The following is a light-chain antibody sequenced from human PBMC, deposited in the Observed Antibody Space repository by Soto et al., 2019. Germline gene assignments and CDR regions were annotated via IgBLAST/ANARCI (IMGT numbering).Light chain of an antibody. CDR2: GAS. J-gene: IGKJ5*01. CDR3: QQYGSSSEIT. Sequence: EMVLTQSPGTPSLSPGERATLSCRASQSVAGSYLAWYQQKPGQAPRLLIYGASSRATGFPDRFSGSGSGTHFPLTISGREPEHSAVYYCQQYGSSSEITFGQGTRLEIK. V-gene: IGKV3-20*01. CDR1: QSVAGSY.